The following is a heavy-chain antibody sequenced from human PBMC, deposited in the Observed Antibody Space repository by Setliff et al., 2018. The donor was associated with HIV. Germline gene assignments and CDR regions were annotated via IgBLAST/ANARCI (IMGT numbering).Heavy chain of an antibody. J-gene: IGHJ4*02. CDR2: VSNGGDT. V-gene: IGHV4-59*01. D-gene: IGHD3-3*01. Sequence: PSETLSLTCSVSGGSMRNYYLTWIRQPPGKGLEWIGSVSNGGDTNYNPSLKSRVSLSLDTSKTQFSLKLTSVTAADTAVYYCARATYTTLFGVLMGGGLQYWGPGTLVTVSS. CDR3: ARATYTTLFGVLMGGGLQY. CDR1: GGSMRNYY.